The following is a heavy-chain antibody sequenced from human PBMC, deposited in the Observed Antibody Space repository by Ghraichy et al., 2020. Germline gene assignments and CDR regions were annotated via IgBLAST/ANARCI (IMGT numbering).Heavy chain of an antibody. CDR2: IYYSGST. V-gene: IGHV4-39*01. J-gene: IGHJ5*02. D-gene: IGHD3-3*01. CDR3: ARTHYDFWSGYAWFDP. CDR1: GGSISSSSYY. Sequence: SQTLSLTRTVSGGSISSSSYYWGWIRQPPGKGLEWIGSIYYSGSTYYNPSLKSRVTISVDTSKNQFSLKLSSVTAADTAVYYCARTHYDFWSGYAWFDPWGQGTLVTVSS.